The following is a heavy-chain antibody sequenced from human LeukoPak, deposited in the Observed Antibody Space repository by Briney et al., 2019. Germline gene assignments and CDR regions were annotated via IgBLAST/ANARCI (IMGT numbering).Heavy chain of an antibody. CDR3: ARPILAVAGKRSTYDY. V-gene: IGHV1-69*04. CDR1: GGTFSSYA. J-gene: IGHJ4*02. Sequence: GASVKVSCKASGGTFSSYAISWVRQAPGQGLEWMGRIIPILGIANYAQKFQGRVTITADKSTSTAYMELSSLRSEDTAVYYCARPILAVAGKRSTYDYWGQGTVVTVSS. CDR2: IIPILGIA. D-gene: IGHD6-19*01.